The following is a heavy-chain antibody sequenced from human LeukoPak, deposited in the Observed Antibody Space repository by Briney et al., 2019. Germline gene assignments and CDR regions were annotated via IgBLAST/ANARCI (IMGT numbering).Heavy chain of an antibody. CDR2: IKQDGSEQ. V-gene: IGHV3-7*01. CDR3: AARGNYVDY. J-gene: IGHJ4*02. Sequence: GGSPRLSCAASGFTFSSYWMTWVRQAPGKGLEWVATIKQDGSEQYYVDSVKGRFTISRDNARNSLYLQMNSLRAEDTAVYFCAARGNYVDYWGQGTLVTVSS. CDR1: GFTFSSYW. D-gene: IGHD1-26*01.